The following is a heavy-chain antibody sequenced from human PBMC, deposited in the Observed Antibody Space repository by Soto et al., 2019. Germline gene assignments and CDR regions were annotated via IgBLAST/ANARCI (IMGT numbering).Heavy chain of an antibody. CDR3: AKWHTYYYDSRGFSGFDC. CDR2: VSGGGETT. D-gene: IGHD3-22*01. Sequence: EVPLLESGGGLVQPGGSLRLSCAASGLTFSSYAMTWVRQAPGKGLEWVSAVSGGGETTYYADSVKGRFTISRDNSRNTLSLQMNSLRAEDTAAYYCAKWHTYYYDSRGFSGFDCWGRGTLVTVSS. V-gene: IGHV3-23*01. CDR1: GLTFSSYA. J-gene: IGHJ4*02.